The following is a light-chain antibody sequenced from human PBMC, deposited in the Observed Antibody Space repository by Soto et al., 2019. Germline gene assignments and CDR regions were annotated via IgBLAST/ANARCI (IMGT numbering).Light chain of an antibody. CDR2: GGS. CDR1: QSVSSNH. V-gene: IGKV3-20*01. CDR3: QQYSSSRT. J-gene: IGKJ1*01. Sequence: DIVLTQSPGTLSLSPGERATLSCRASQSVSSNHLAWYQQNPGQAPRLLIYGGSSRATGIPVRFSGSGSETDFTLTITRLEPEDFAVYYCQQYSSSRTFGQGTKVDIK.